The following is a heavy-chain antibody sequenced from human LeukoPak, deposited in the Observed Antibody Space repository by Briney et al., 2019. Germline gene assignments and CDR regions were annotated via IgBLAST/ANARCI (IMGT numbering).Heavy chain of an antibody. D-gene: IGHD6-19*01. CDR2: IYYSGST. V-gene: IGHV4-31*02. CDR1: GFTFSSYA. CDR3: ARVHPSYSSGWDPFDY. J-gene: IGHJ4*02. Sequence: LRLSCAASGFTFSSYAMSWVRQAPGKGLEWIGYIYYSGSTYYNPSLKSRVTISVDASKNQFSLKLSSVTAADTAVYYCARVHPSYSSGWDPFDYWGQGTLVTVSS.